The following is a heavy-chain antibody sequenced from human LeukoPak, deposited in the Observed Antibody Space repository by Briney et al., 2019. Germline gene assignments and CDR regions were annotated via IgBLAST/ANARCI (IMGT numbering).Heavy chain of an antibody. CDR2: ITASGDRT. D-gene: IGHD3-16*01. J-gene: IGHJ4*02. CDR1: GFTFNKYA. Sequence: GGSLRLSCATSGFTFNKYAMMWVRQSPEKGLELVSTITASGDRTYYADSVKGRFTISRDNSKNTLYLQMNSLRAEDTAVYYCAKESGYVWGSYCDYWGQGTLVTVSS. V-gene: IGHV3-23*01. CDR3: AKESGYVWGSYCDY.